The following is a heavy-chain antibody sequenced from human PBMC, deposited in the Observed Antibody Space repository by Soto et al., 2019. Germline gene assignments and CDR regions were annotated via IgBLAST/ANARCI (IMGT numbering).Heavy chain of an antibody. CDR2: IKSKTDGGTT. J-gene: IGHJ5*02. V-gene: IGHV3-15*05. CDR3: TTDLLERLHAA. D-gene: IGHD1-1*01. Sequence: EVQLVESGGGLVKPGGSLRLSCAASGFTFSNAWMSWVRQAPGKGLEWVGRIKSKTDGGTTDYAAPVKGRFTISRDDSKNTLYLQMNSLKTEDTAIYYCTTDLLERLHAAWGQGTLVTVSS. CDR1: GFTFSNAW.